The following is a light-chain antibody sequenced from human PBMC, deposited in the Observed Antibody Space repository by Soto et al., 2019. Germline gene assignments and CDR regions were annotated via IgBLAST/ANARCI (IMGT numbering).Light chain of an antibody. J-gene: IGLJ2*01. CDR1: ISNIGTNT. V-gene: IGLV1-44*01. CDR3: AAWDESLNGRVV. CDR2: SDN. Sequence: QSVLTQPPSTSGTPGQRVTISCSGTISNIGTNTVNWYQQLPGTAPKLLIYSDNQRPSGVPDRFSGSKSGTSGSLAISGRQSEDEADYYCAAWDESLNGRVVFGGGTKLTVL.